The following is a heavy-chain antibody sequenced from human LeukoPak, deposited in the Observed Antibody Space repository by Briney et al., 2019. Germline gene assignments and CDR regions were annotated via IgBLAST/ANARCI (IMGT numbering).Heavy chain of an antibody. CDR2: IDRGVGST. CDR3: AKKGQADDGGKPD. CDR1: GFTVSSNY. V-gene: IGHV3-53*01. Sequence: GGSLRLSCAASGFTVSSNYMSWVRQAPGKGLECVSAIDRGVGSTYYADSVKGRFTISRDNSKNTLYLQMNNLRVDDTAVYYCAKKGQADDGGKPDWGQGTLVTVSS. J-gene: IGHJ4*02.